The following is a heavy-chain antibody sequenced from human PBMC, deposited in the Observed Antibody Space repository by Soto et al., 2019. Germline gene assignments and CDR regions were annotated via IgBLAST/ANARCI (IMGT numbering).Heavy chain of an antibody. CDR1: GFTFSSYA. CDR3: ATSIGALNEN. J-gene: IGHJ4*02. D-gene: IGHD3-16*01. CDR2: ITGSGDGT. Sequence: VHLLESGGGVVQTGGSLRLSCLTSGFTFSSYAMTWVRQAPGKGLDWVSAITGSGDGTFYADAVKGRFTISRDNSKNPLFLQMNSLTVEDTALYFCATSIGALNENWGQGTLVTVSS. V-gene: IGHV3-23*01.